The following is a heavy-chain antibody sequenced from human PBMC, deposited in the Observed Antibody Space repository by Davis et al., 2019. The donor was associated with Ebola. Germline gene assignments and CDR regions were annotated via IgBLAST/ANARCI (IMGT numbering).Heavy chain of an antibody. CDR2: INPNSGGT. D-gene: IGHD4-23*01. CDR1: GYTFTYRY. CDR3: ARGDDYGGTEGAFDI. V-gene: IGHV1-2*04. Sequence: AASVKVSCKASGYTFTYRYLHWVRQAPGQALEWMGWINPNSGGTNYAQKFQAWVTMTRDTSISTAYMELSRLRSDDTAVYYCARGDDYGGTEGAFDIWGQGTMVTVSS. J-gene: IGHJ3*02.